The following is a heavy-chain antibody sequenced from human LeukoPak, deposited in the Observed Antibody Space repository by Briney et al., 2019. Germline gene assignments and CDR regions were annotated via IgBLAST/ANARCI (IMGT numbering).Heavy chain of an antibody. CDR2: ISSSGSTI. Sequence: KAGGSLRLSCVASGFIFSDYGIQWVRQAPGKGLEWVSYISSSGSTIYYADSVKGRFTISRDNAKNSLYLQMNSLKTEDTAVYYCTRAPSLSWFDPWGQGTLVTVSS. D-gene: IGHD3-10*01. CDR3: TRAPSLSWFDP. CDR1: GFIFSDYG. V-gene: IGHV3-11*01. J-gene: IGHJ5*02.